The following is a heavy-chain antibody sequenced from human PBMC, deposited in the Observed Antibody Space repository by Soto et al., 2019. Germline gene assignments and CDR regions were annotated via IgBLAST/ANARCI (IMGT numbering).Heavy chain of an antibody. Sequence: SETLSLTCTVSGGSISSYYWSWIRQPPGKGLEWIGYIYYSGSTNYNPSLKSRVTISVDTSKNQFSLKLSSVTAADTAVYYCERRHGDYDWFDPWGQGTLVSVSS. CDR1: GGSISSYY. J-gene: IGHJ5*02. CDR2: IYYSGST. V-gene: IGHV4-59*08. D-gene: IGHD4-17*01. CDR3: ERRHGDYDWFDP.